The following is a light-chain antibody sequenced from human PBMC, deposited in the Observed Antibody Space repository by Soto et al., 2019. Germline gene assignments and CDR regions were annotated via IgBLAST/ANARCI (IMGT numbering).Light chain of an antibody. CDR1: SSDVGGYKY. Sequence: QSALTQPASVSGSPGQSITISCTGTSSDVGGYKYVSWYQQHPGKAPKVIIYEVTNRPSGVSDRLSGSKSGNTASLTISGLQAEDEADYYCSSYTSRGTWVFGGGTQLTVL. CDR2: EVT. CDR3: SSYTSRGTWV. J-gene: IGLJ3*02. V-gene: IGLV2-14*01.